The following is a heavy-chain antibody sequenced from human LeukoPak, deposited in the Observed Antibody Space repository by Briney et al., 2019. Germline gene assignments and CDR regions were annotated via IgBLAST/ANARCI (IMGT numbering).Heavy chain of an antibody. CDR2: INTYKGDT. CDR1: GYTLTNYN. V-gene: IGHV1-18*01. CDR3: ARGYDYGDYVGDFDY. D-gene: IGHD4-17*01. Sequence: ASVKVSCKASGYTLTNYNISWVRQAPGQGLEWMGWINTYKGDTLYAQKLQGRVTMTADTSTNTAYMELRSLRFDDTAVYYCARGYDYGDYVGDFDYWGQGTLVTVSS. J-gene: IGHJ4*02.